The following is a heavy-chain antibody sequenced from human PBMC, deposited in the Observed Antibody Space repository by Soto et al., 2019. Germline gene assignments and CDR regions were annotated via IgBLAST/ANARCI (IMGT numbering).Heavy chain of an antibody. CDR2: INPSGGST. CDR1: GYTFTSYY. V-gene: IGHV1-46*03. Sequence: QVQLVQSGAEVKKPGASVKVSCKASGYTFTSYYMHWVRQAPGQGLEWMGIINPSGGSTSYAQKFQGRGTMTRDTYTSTVYMELSSLRSEDTAVYYCAGSEVYDFWKLNYWGQGTLVTVSS. D-gene: IGHD3-3*01. CDR3: AGSEVYDFWKLNY. J-gene: IGHJ4*02.